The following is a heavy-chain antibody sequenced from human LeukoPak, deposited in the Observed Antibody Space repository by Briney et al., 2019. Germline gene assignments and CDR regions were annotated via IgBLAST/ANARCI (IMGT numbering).Heavy chain of an antibody. CDR3: ARRTSTPDTYICFDP. V-gene: IGHV5-51*01. Sequence: GESLKISCKGSGYSFTSYWIGWVRQMPGKGLEWMGIIYPGDSDTRYSPSFQGQVTISADKSISTTYLQWSSLKASDTAMYYCARRTSTPDTYICFDPWGQGTLVTVSS. CDR1: GYSFTSYW. D-gene: IGHD2-2*01. J-gene: IGHJ5*02. CDR2: IYPGDSDT.